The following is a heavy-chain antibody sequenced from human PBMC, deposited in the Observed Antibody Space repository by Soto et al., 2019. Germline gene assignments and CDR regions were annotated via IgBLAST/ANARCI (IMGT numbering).Heavy chain of an antibody. D-gene: IGHD6-13*01. CDR3: ARGTPSGAAANTAHDY. J-gene: IGHJ4*02. V-gene: IGHV1-8*01. CDR2: MNPNSGNT. CDR1: GYTFTSYD. Sequence: ASVKVSCKASGYTFTSYDINWVRQATGQGLEWMGWMNPNSGNTGYAQKFQGRVTMTRNTSISTAYMELSSLRSEDTAVYYCARGTPSGAAANTAHDYWGQGTLVTVSS.